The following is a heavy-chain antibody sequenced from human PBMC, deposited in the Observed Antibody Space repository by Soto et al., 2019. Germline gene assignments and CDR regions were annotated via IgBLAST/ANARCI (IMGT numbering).Heavy chain of an antibody. J-gene: IGHJ1*01. V-gene: IGHV3-74*01. CDR3: AKDRTGLAAAAFFQH. CDR1: GFAFDQYW. CDR2: ISDDGARI. Sequence: GGSLRLSCVASGFAFDQYWMHWVRQAAGKGLEWVSRISDDGARIDYADFVKGRFTIARDNAKNTLYLQMNSLRAEDTAVYYCAKDRTGLAAAAFFQHWGQGTLVTVSS. D-gene: IGHD6-13*01.